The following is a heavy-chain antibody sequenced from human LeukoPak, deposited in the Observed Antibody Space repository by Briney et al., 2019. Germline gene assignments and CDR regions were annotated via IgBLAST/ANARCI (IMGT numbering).Heavy chain of an antibody. D-gene: IGHD3-10*01. CDR1: GFTFTSSA. CDR2: IVVGSGNT. V-gene: IGHV1-58*01. J-gene: IGHJ6*04. CDR3: AAATRSGSYYHGPYGMDV. Sequence: SVKVSCKASGFTFTSSAVQWVRQARGQRLEWIGWIVVGSGNTNYGQKFQERVTITRDMSTSTAYMELSSLRSEDTAVYYCAAATRSGSYYHGPYGMDVWGKGTTVTVSS.